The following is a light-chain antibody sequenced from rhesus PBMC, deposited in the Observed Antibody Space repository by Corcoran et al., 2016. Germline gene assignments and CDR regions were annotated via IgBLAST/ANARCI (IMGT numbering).Light chain of an antibody. J-gene: IGLJ1*01. Sequence: QSALPQPPSVSKSLGQSITISCTGTSSDIGAYDDVSWYQQYPGTVPRLLIYDVTKRPSGVSDRFSGSKSANTASLTISGLQAEDEANYYCCSYRGESTYIFGGGTRLTVL. V-gene: IGLV2S9*01. CDR2: DVT. CDR1: SSDIGAYDD. CDR3: CSYRGESTYI.